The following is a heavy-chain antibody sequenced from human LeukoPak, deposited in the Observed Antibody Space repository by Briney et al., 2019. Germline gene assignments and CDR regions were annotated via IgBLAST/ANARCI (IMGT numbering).Heavy chain of an antibody. CDR2: ISAYNGNT. J-gene: IGHJ5*02. V-gene: IGHV1-18*01. CDR3: ARVRDLEFGDYVKFDP. Sequence: AASVKVSCKASGYTFTSYGISWVRQAPGQGLEWMGWISAYNGNTNYAQKLQGRVTMTTDTSTSTAYMELRSLRSDDTAVYYCARVRDLEFGDYVKFDPWGQGTLVTVSS. D-gene: IGHD4-17*01. CDR1: GYTFTSYG.